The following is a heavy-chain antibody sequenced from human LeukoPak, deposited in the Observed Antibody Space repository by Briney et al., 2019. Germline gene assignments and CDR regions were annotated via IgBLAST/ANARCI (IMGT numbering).Heavy chain of an antibody. J-gene: IGHJ4*02. CDR3: ARDQAHCSSTSCFDY. CDR1: GFTFSSYG. Sequence: GGSLRLSCAASGFTFSSYGMHWVRQAPGKGLEWVAVIWYDGSNKYYADSVKGRFTISRDNSKNTLYLQMNSLRAEDTAVYYCARDQAHCSSTSCFDYWGQGTLVTVSS. CDR2: IWYDGSNK. D-gene: IGHD2-2*01. V-gene: IGHV3-30*19.